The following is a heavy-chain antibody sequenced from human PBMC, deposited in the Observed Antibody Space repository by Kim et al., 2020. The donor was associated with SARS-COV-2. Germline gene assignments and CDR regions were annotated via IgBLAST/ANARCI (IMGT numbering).Heavy chain of an antibody. J-gene: IGHJ6*02. V-gene: IGHV3-9*01. D-gene: IGHD3-10*01. CDR1: GFTFDDYA. Sequence: GGSLRLSCAASGFTFDDYAMHWVRQAPGKGLEWVSGISWNSGSIGYADSVKGRFTISRDNAKNSLYLQMNSLRAEDTALYYCAKELGNYYGSGSYYKPLYYYYGMDVWGQGTTVTVSS. CDR2: ISWNSGSI. CDR3: AKELGNYYGSGSYYKPLYYYYGMDV.